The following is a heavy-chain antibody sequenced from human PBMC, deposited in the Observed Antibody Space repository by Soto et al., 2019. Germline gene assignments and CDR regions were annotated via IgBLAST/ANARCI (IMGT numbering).Heavy chain of an antibody. CDR2: IYPGDSDT. D-gene: IGHD2-2*01. Sequence: LGESLKISCTGVGYGFTSYWIGWVRQMPGKGLEWMGIIYPGDSDTRYSPSFQGQVTFSADKSITTSYLQWSSLKGSDTAMYYCARGYCATTIWDPWFDPWGQGTLVTVSS. CDR3: ARGYCATTIWDPWFDP. V-gene: IGHV5-51*01. J-gene: IGHJ5*02. CDR1: GYGFTSYW.